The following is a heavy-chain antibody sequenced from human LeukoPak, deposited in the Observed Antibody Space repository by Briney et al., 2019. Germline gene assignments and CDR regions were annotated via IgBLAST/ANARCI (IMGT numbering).Heavy chain of an antibody. CDR2: IYYSGTT. CDR1: GGSISSYY. CDR3: ARVQSRLSWFDP. V-gene: IGHV4-59*12. Sequence: SETLSLTCTVSGGSISSYYWTWIRQPPGKGLEWIGYIYYSGTTNYNPSLKSRVTISVDTSKNQFSLKLSSVTAADTAVYYCARVQSRLSWFDPWGQGTLVTVSS. J-gene: IGHJ5*02.